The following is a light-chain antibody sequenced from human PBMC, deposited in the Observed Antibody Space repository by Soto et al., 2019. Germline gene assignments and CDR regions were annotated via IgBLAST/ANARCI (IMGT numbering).Light chain of an antibody. Sequence: QSVLTQPPSVSAAPGQKVTISCSGNSSNIGSNDVSWYQQLPGKAPKLLIYENSQRPSGIPDRFSGSKSGTSATLGITGLQTGDEADYYCGTWDSSLSGAVFGSGTKVTVL. CDR1: SSNIGSND. V-gene: IGLV1-51*02. J-gene: IGLJ1*01. CDR2: ENS. CDR3: GTWDSSLSGAV.